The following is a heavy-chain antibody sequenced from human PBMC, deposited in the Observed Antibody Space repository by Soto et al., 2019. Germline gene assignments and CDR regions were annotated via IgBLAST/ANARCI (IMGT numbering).Heavy chain of an antibody. J-gene: IGHJ4*02. D-gene: IGHD1-1*01. Sequence: GGSLRLSCAASGFTFSTYYMSWLRQAPGKGLEWVANINPDGSGTYYVDSVRGRSTISRDNAKNSLYLQMGSLRAEDTAIYYCVRPSRTSSPDNWGQGTLVTVSS. CDR1: GFTFSTYY. CDR3: VRPSRTSSPDN. CDR2: INPDGSGT. V-gene: IGHV3-7*01.